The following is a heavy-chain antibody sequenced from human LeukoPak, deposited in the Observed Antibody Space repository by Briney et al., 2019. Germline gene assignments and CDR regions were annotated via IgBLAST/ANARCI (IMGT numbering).Heavy chain of an antibody. CDR3: AREGIAAAQIT. CDR2: ISWNSGSK. J-gene: IGHJ4*02. V-gene: IGHV3-9*01. Sequence: GRSLRLSCAASGFTFDDYAMHWVRQAPGKGLEWVSGISWNSGSKGYADSVKGRFTISRDNAKNSLYLQMNSLRAEDTAVYYCAREGIAAAQITWGQGTLVTVSS. D-gene: IGHD6-13*01. CDR1: GFTFDDYA.